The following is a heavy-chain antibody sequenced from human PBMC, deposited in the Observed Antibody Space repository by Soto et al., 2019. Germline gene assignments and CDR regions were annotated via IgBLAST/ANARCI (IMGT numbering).Heavy chain of an antibody. CDR1: GGSISSDY. D-gene: IGHD3-22*01. CDR2: VYNNGGT. CDR3: ARGYYYDTSGYYSAFDI. V-gene: IGHV4-59*01. J-gene: IGHJ3*02. Sequence: SETLSLTCTASGGSISSDYWSWIRQPPGKGLEWVGYVYNNGGTKYNPSLKSRVTISVDTSNNQFSLKLTSVTAADTAVYYCARGYYYDTSGYYSAFDIWGQGTMVTVSS.